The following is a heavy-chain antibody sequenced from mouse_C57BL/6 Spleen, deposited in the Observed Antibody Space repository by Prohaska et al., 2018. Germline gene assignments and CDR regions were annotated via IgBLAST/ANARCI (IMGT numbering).Heavy chain of an antibody. CDR1: GYTFTDHT. CDR3: ARRGYFDY. Sequence: CKVSGYTFTDHTIHWMKQRPEQGLEWIGYIYPRDGSTKYNEKVKGKSTLTTDNSPLKAYMQLNSLTSEDSAVYFCARRGYFDYWGQGTTLTVSS. J-gene: IGHJ2*01. V-gene: IGHV1-78*01. CDR2: IYPRDGST.